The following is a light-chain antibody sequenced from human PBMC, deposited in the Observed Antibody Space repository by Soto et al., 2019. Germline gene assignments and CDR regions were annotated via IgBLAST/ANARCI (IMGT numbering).Light chain of an antibody. V-gene: IGLV1-40*01. J-gene: IGLJ1*01. CDR2: INT. Sequence: QSVLTQPPSVSGAPGQRVTISCTGSSSNIGAGYDVHWYQQLPGTAPKLLIYINTNRPSGVPDRFSGSKSGTSASLVITGLQAEDEADYYCQSYDNSLSGSLFGTGTKVTVL. CDR3: QSYDNSLSGSL. CDR1: SSNIGAGYD.